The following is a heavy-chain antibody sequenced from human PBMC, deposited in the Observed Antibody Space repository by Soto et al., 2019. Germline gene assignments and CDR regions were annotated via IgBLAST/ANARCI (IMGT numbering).Heavy chain of an antibody. Sequence: TLSLTCTVTGDSISSRRYYWGWIRQPPGKGLEWIGSIYYSGSTYNNPSLRSRVSMSIDTSKDPFYLKLTSVAPADTALSFRARQRTSVVPQAYFDVWGPGSLLTVSS. V-gene: IGHV4-39*01. CDR1: GDSISSRRYY. D-gene: IGHD2-21*01. CDR2: IYYSGST. J-gene: IGHJ4*02. CDR3: ARQRTSVVPQAYFDV.